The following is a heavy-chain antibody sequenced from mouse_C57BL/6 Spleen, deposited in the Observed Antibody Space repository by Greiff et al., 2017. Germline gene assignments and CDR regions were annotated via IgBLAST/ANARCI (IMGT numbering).Heavy chain of an antibody. J-gene: IGHJ2*01. CDR1: GFTFSSYA. V-gene: IGHV5-4*01. Sequence: EVHLVESGGGLVKPGGSLKLSCAASGFTFSSYAMSWVRQTPEKRLEWVATISDGGSYTYYPDNVKGRFTISRDNAKNNLYLQMSHLKSEDTAMYYCARGLRGDYWGQGTTLTVSS. CDR2: ISDGGSYT. D-gene: IGHD1-1*01. CDR3: ARGLRGDY.